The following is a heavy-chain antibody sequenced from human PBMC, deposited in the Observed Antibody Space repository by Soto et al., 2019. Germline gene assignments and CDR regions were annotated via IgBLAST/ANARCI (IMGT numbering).Heavy chain of an antibody. D-gene: IGHD3-22*01. CDR3: ARQDYYDSSGPAPLFDY. CDR2: IYYSGST. V-gene: IGHV4-59*01. Sequence: SETLSLTCTVSGGSISSYYWSWIRQPPGKGLEWIGYIYYSGSTNYNPSLKSRVTISVDTSKNQFSLKLSSVTAADTAVYYCARQDYYDSSGPAPLFDYRGQGTLVTVSS. J-gene: IGHJ4*02. CDR1: GGSISSYY.